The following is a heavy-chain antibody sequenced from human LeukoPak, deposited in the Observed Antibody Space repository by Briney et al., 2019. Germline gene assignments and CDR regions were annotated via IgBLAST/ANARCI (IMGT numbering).Heavy chain of an antibody. J-gene: IGHJ4*02. CDR3: VRQQTSHGNFDY. CDR1: GFTFSNHA. V-gene: IGHV3-13*01. Sequence: GGSLRLSCATSGFTFSNHAMHWVRQATGKGLEWVSAIGIAGDTFCPGSVKGRFTISRENAKNSLSLQINSLKAEDTAVYYCVRQQTSHGNFDYWGQGTLVTVSS. CDR2: IGIAGDT. D-gene: IGHD1-26*01.